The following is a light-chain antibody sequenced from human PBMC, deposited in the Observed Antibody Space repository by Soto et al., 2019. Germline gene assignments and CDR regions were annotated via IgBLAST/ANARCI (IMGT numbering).Light chain of an antibody. J-gene: IGKJ1*01. CDR3: QQSYSTPPT. CDR2: AAS. V-gene: IGKV1-39*01. CDR1: QSISSY. Sequence: DIQITQSPSSLSASVGDRVTITCRASQSISSYLNWYQQKPGKAPKLLIYAASSLQSGVPSRFSGSGSGTDFTLTISSLLPEDFATYYCQQSYSTPPTFGQGTKVDIK.